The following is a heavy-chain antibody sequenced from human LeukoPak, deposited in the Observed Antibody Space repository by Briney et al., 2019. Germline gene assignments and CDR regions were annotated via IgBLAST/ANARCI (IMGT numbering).Heavy chain of an antibody. CDR1: GYTFTGYY. D-gene: IGHD6-13*01. CDR3: ARDLIYSSSLTPLYYYYGMDV. J-gene: IGHJ6*02. CDR2: INPNSGGT. V-gene: IGHV1-2*02. Sequence: ASVNVSCKASGYTFTGYYMHWVRQAPGQGLEWMGWINPNSGGTNYAQKFQGRVTMTRDTSISTAYMELSRLRSDDTAVYYCARDLIYSSSLTPLYYYYGMDVWGQGTTVTVSS.